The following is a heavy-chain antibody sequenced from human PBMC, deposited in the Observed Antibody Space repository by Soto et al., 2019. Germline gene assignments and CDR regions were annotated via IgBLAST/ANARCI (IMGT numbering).Heavy chain of an antibody. CDR3: AKGKKKGVAATPHYFDY. CDR1: GGYISSTSYY. J-gene: IGHJ4*02. D-gene: IGHD2-15*01. Sequence: SETLSLTCSVSGGYISSTSYYWGWIRHSPGTALEWIASIYYTGTTYYNPSLKGRVAISVDTSKTQVSLKVNSVTAADTAVYYCAKGKKKGVAATPHYFDYWGQGTLVTVSS. CDR2: IYYTGTT. V-gene: IGHV4-39*01.